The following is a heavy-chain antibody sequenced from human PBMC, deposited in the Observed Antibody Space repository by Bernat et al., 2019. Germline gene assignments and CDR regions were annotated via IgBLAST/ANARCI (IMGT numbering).Heavy chain of an antibody. D-gene: IGHD3-10*01. CDR3: AKTQISLVRGVITPTWFDP. J-gene: IGHJ5*02. V-gene: IGHV3-23*01. Sequence: EVQLLESGGGLVQPGGSLRLSCATSGFIFSTHAMSWVLQGPRKGLEWVATISGSGSTTYYADSVKGRFTISRDNSKNPLYLQMSSLRVEDTAVYYCAKTQISLVRGVITPTWFDPWGLGTLVTVSS. CDR1: GFIFSTHA. CDR2: ISGSGSTT.